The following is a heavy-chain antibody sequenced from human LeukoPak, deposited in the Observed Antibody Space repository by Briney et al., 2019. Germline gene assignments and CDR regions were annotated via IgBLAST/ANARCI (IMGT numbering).Heavy chain of an antibody. V-gene: IGHV1-69*13. CDR1: GGAFSNYA. J-gene: IGHJ4*02. Sequence: GASVKVSCKASGGAFSNYATSWVRQAPGQGLEWMGGIIPIFGTANYAQKFQGRVTITADESTSTAYMELSSLRSEDTAVYYCALLRVPAAIRPNDFDYWGQGTLVTVSS. CDR3: ALLRVPAAIRPNDFDY. D-gene: IGHD2-2*01. CDR2: IIPIFGTA.